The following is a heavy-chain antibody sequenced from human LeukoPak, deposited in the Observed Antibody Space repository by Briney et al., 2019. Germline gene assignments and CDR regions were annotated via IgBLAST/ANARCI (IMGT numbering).Heavy chain of an antibody. J-gene: IGHJ4*02. CDR3: ARDEGSGWLRYFDY. Sequence: GGSLRLSCAASGFTFRSYEMNWVRQAPGKGLEWVSYISSSGITIYYADSVKGRFTISRDNAKDSLYLQMNNLRAEDMAVYYCARDEGSGWLRYFDYWGQGTLVTVSS. D-gene: IGHD6-19*01. V-gene: IGHV3-48*03. CDR2: ISSSGITI. CDR1: GFTFRSYE.